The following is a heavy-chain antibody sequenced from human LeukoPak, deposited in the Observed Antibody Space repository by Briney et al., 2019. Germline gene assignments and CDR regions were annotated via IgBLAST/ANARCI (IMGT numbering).Heavy chain of an antibody. CDR1: GYTFTDYY. CDR2: INPNSGDT. D-gene: IGHD4-11*01. CDR3: ARDDSNYLLLYYYYGMDV. V-gene: IGHV1-2*06. Sequence: ASVKVSCKASGYTFTDYYVHWVRQAPGQGLERMGRINPNSGDTNYAQKFQGRVTMTRDTSISTAYMELSRLRSDDTAVYYCARDDSNYLLLYYYYGMDVWGQGTTVTVSS. J-gene: IGHJ6*02.